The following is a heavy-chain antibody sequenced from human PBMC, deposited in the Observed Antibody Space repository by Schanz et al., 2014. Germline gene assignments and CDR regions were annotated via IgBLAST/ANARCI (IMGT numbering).Heavy chain of an antibody. J-gene: IGHJ4*02. CDR3: ARDLISSGWYG. D-gene: IGHD6-19*01. CDR1: GFTFSSYA. V-gene: IGHV3-21*04. CDR2: ISSSSSYI. Sequence: EVQLLESGGGLVQPGGSLRLSCAGSGFTFSSYAMSWVRQTPGKGLEWVSSISSSSSYISYADSVKGRFTISRDNSKNTLYLQMNSLRVEDTAVYYCARDLISSGWYGWGQGTLVTVSS.